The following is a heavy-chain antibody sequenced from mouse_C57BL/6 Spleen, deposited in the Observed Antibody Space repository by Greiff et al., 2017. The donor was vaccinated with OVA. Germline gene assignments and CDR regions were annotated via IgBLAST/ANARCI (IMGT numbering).Heavy chain of an antibody. D-gene: IGHD2-12*01. V-gene: IGHV1-64*01. Sequence: QVQLQQPGAELVKPGASVKLSCKASGYTFTSYWMHWVKQRPGQGLEWIGMIHPNSGSTNYNEKFKSKATLTVDKSSSTTYRQISSLTSDDAAVYYCAASYDDGGIHAMDYWGQGTSVTVSS. CDR2: IHPNSGST. J-gene: IGHJ4*01. CDR3: AASYDDGGIHAMDY. CDR1: GYTFTSYW.